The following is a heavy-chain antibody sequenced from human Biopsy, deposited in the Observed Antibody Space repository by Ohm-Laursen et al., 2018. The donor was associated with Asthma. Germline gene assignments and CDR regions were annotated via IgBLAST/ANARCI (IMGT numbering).Heavy chain of an antibody. V-gene: IGHV2-5*02. CDR2: IYWDDDK. J-gene: IGHJ4*01. CDR3: AHTVSSRYDY. CDR1: GFSLTQSGVG. D-gene: IGHD6-6*01. Sequence: TQTLTLTCSFSGFSLTQSGVGVGWIRQAPGKALEWLAVIYWDDDKRYSPSLRGRLTTTTDTSKRQVLLALTNVDPVDTATYFCAHTVSSRYDYWGQGTRVSVSS.